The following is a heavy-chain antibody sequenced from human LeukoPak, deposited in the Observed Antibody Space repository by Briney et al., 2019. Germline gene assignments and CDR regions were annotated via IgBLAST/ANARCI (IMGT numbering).Heavy chain of an antibody. CDR2: IYYSGST. V-gene: IGHV4-59*01. CDR3: AAAAPQRSYYGMDV. J-gene: IGHJ6*02. CDR1: GGSISSYY. Sequence: SETLSLTCTVSGGSISSYYWSWIRQPPGKGLEWIGYIYYSGSTNYNPSLKSRVTISVDTSKNQFSLKLSSVTAADTAVYYCAAAAPQRSYYGMDVWGQGTTVTVSS. D-gene: IGHD6-25*01.